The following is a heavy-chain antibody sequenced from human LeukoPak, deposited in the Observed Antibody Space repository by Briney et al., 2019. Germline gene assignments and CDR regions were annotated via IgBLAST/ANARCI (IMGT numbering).Heavy chain of an antibody. D-gene: IGHD3-22*01. J-gene: IGHJ6*03. Sequence: PGGSLRLSCAASGFTVRSNYMSWVRQAPGKGLEWVSLIYSGSSTYYADSVKGRFTISRDNAKNSLYLQMNSLRAEDTALYYCARGSGYYYDSRGHINNYYYYMDVWGKGTTVTISS. CDR1: GFTVRSNY. V-gene: IGHV3-53*03. CDR2: IYSGSST. CDR3: ARGSGYYYDSRGHINNYYYYMDV.